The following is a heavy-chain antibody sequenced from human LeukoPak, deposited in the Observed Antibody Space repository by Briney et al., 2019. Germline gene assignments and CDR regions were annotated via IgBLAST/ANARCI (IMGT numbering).Heavy chain of an antibody. CDR1: GYTFTSYG. CDR3: ARGITIFGTTRGSFDY. Sequence: ASVKVSCKASGYTFTSYGISWVRQAPGQGLEWMGWISAYNGNTNYAQKLQGRVTMTTDTSTSTAYMELRSLRSDDTAVYYCARGITIFGTTRGSFDYWGQGTLVTVSS. D-gene: IGHD3-3*01. J-gene: IGHJ4*02. CDR2: ISAYNGNT. V-gene: IGHV1-18*01.